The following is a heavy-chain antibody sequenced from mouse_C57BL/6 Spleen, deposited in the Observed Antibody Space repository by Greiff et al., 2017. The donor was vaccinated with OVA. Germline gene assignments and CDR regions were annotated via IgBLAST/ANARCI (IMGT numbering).Heavy chain of an antibody. Sequence: EVMLVESGGGLVQPGGSLKLSCAASGFTFSDYGMHWVRQAPEKGLEWVAYISSGSSTIYYADTVKGRFTISRDNAKNTLFLQMASLRSEDTAMYYCARGLGYCDYWGQGTTLTVSS. D-gene: IGHD4-1*01. CDR1: GFTFSDYG. V-gene: IGHV5-17*01. J-gene: IGHJ2*01. CDR2: ISSGSSTI. CDR3: ARGLGYCDY.